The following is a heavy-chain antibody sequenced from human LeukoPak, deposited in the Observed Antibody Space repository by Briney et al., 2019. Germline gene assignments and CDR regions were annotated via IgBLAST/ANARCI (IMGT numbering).Heavy chain of an antibody. D-gene: IGHD3-22*01. J-gene: IGHJ4*02. V-gene: IGHV3-66*01. CDR2: IYSGGNT. CDR3: ARAHDRGYYYGFDY. Sequence: PGGSLRLSCAASGFTVSSNYMSWVRQAPGKGLEWVSVIYSGGNTYYADSVQGRFTMSRENHKNTLYLQMNSLRAEDTAVYYCARAHDRGYYYGFDYWGQGTLVTVSS. CDR1: GFTVSSNY.